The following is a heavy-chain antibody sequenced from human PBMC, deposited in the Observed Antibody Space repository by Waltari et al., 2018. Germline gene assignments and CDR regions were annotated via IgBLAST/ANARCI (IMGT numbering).Heavy chain of an antibody. CDR2: IKPDGSEK. Sequence: EVQLVESGGGLVQPGGSLRLSCAASGFTFSTYWMSWVRQAPGKGLEWVANIKPDGSEKYYVDSEKGRFTISRDNAKKARYLQMNSRRAKDTAMYYCARAANWGFYFDNWGQGTLVTVSS. CDR3: ARAANWGFYFDN. V-gene: IGHV3-7*01. J-gene: IGHJ4*02. CDR1: GFTFSTYW. D-gene: IGHD7-27*01.